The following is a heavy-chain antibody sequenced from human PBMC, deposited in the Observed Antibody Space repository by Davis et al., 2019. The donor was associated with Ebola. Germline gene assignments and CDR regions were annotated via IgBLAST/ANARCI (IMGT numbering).Heavy chain of an antibody. V-gene: IGHV3-23*01. Sequence: GGSLRLSCAASGFIFRNYVMSWVRQAPGKGPEWVSTLGTSADTYYADSVKGRFTISRDNSRNTLYLQMNGLRVEDTAIYYCAKDTSNIWFDVWGQGTMVTVSS. CDR2: LGTSADT. J-gene: IGHJ3*01. D-gene: IGHD1-26*01. CDR1: GFIFRNYV. CDR3: AKDTSNIWFDV.